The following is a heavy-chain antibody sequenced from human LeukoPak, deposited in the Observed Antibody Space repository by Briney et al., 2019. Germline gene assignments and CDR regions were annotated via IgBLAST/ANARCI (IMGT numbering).Heavy chain of an antibody. CDR2: IYYSGST. J-gene: IGHJ5*02. D-gene: IGHD3-16*02. Sequence: SETLSLTCTVSGGSISSYYWSWIRQPPGKGLEWIGYIYYSGSTNYNPSLKSRVTISVDTSKNQFSLKLSSVTAADTAVYYCARSGVWGSYRSGHWFDPWGQGTLVTVSS. CDR3: ARSGVWGSYRSGHWFDP. V-gene: IGHV4-59*01. CDR1: GGSISSYY.